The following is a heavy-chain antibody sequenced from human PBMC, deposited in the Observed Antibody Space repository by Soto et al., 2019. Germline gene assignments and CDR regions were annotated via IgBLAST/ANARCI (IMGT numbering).Heavy chain of an antibody. Sequence: GGSLRLSCAASGLTFSSYSMNWIRQAPGKEQEWVSYISSSSSTIYYADSVKGRFTISRDNAKNSLYLQMNRLRDEDTAVYYCAGDPPSYYYDSRATGYFDPWGRGTLVTVSS. V-gene: IGHV3-48*02. D-gene: IGHD3-22*01. J-gene: IGHJ2*01. CDR1: GLTFSSYS. CDR2: ISSSSSTI. CDR3: AGDPPSYYYDSRATGYFDP.